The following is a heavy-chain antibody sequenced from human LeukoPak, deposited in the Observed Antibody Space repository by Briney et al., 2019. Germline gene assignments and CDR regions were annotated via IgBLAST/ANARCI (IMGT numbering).Heavy chain of an antibody. CDR1: GFTFSSYG. J-gene: IGHJ4*02. CDR2: IWYDGSNK. D-gene: IGHD6-6*01. CDR3: ARDKYSSSSYYFDY. Sequence: GGSLRLSCAASGFTFSSYGVHWVRQAPGKGLEWVAVIWYDGSNKYYADSVKGRFTISRDNSKNTLYLQMNSLRVEDTAVYYCARDKYSSSSYYFDYRGQGTLVTVSS. V-gene: IGHV3-33*01.